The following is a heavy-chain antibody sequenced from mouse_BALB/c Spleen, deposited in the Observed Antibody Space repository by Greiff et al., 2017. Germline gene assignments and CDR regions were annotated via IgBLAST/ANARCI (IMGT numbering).Heavy chain of an antibody. CDR3: TRRYGNYPYWYFDV. CDR1: GYSFTSYW. D-gene: IGHD2-10*02. J-gene: IGHJ1*01. CDR2: IYPGNSDT. V-gene: IGHV1-5*01. Sequence: VQLKESGTVLARPGASVKMSCKASGYSFTSYWMHWVKQRPGQGLEWIGAIYPGNSDTSYNQKFKGKAKLTAVTSASTAYMELSSLTNEDSAVYYCTRRYGNYPYWYFDVWGAGTTVTVSS.